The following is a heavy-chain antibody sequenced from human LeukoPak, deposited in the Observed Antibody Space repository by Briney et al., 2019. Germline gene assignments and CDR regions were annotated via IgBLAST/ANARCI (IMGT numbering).Heavy chain of an antibody. V-gene: IGHV3-48*03. CDR3: ARETRGAFDY. Sequence: AGSLRLSCVASGFTLSSYRMDWVRQAPGNGLEWVSYIANSGGTIVYADSVKGRFTISTDAAKNSLYLQMNTLRVEDTAIYYCARETRGAFDYWGRGTLLTVSS. D-gene: IGHD3-10*01. CDR1: GFTLSSYR. CDR2: IANSGGTI. J-gene: IGHJ4*02.